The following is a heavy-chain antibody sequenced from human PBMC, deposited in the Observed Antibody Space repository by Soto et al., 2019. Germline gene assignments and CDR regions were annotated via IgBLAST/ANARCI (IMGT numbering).Heavy chain of an antibody. V-gene: IGHV1-3*01. CDR1: GYTFTSYG. Sequence: ASVKVSCKASGYTFTSYGIHWVRQAPGQRLEWMGWINAANGDTKYSPKFQGRVTITRDTSASTAYMELSSLRSEDTAVYYCVRRHVSATGIDWLDPWGQGTLVTVSS. CDR2: INAANGDT. J-gene: IGHJ5*02. CDR3: VRRHVSATGIDWLDP. D-gene: IGHD6-13*01.